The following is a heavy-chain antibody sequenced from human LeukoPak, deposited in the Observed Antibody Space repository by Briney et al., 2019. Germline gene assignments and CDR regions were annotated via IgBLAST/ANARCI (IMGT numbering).Heavy chain of an antibody. V-gene: IGHV3-48*01. CDR1: GFTFSSYS. J-gene: IGHJ4*02. Sequence: PGGSLRLSCAASGFTFSSYSMNWVRQAPGKGLEWVSYISSSSSTIYYADSVKGRFTISRDNAKNSLYLQMNSLRAEDTAVYYCAGAGVAEPYYFDYWGQGTLVTVSS. CDR3: AGAGVAEPYYFDY. D-gene: IGHD3-3*01. CDR2: ISSSSSTI.